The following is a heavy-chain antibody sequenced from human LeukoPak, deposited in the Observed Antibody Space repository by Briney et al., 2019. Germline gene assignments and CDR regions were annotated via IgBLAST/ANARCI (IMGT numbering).Heavy chain of an antibody. CDR2: ISSSSSYI. CDR1: GFTFKNYG. CDR3: ARAHNWKYGSFDF. V-gene: IGHV3-21*01. Sequence: PGGPLRLSCAASGFTFKNYGMSWVRQAPGKGLEWVSCISSSSSYIYYADSVKGRFTISRDNAKNSLYLQMNSLRAEDTAVYYCARAHNWKYGSFDFWGQGTLVTVSS. J-gene: IGHJ4*02. D-gene: IGHD1-7*01.